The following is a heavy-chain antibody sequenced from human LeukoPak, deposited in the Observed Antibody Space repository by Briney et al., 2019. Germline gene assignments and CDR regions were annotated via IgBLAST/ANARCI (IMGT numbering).Heavy chain of an antibody. V-gene: IGHV3-23*01. D-gene: IGHD6-13*01. CDR3: AKGGQYGSSWYLIDY. CDR2: VSGSGDNT. J-gene: IGHJ4*02. CDR1: GFSFSTYA. Sequence: PGGSLRLSYAASGFSFSTYAMSWVRQAPGKGLEWVSTVSGSGDNTYFADSVKGRFTISRDNSKNTLFLQMNSLRAEDTAVYYCAKGGQYGSSWYLIDYWGLGTLVTVSS.